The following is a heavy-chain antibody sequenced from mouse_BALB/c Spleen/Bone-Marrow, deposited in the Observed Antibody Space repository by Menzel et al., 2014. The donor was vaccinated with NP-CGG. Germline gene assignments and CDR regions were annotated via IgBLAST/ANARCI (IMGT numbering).Heavy chain of an antibody. J-gene: IGHJ2*01. CDR1: GFTFSSYY. Sequence: EVMLVESGGGLVKLGGSLKLSCAASGFTFSSYYMSWVRQTPEKRLESVAAINSNGGSTYYPDTVKGRFTISRDNAKNTLYLQMSSLRSEDTALYYCARHGGYGNYFDYWGQGTTLTVSS. CDR3: ARHGGYGNYFDY. V-gene: IGHV5-6-2*01. D-gene: IGHD2-10*02. CDR2: INSNGGST.